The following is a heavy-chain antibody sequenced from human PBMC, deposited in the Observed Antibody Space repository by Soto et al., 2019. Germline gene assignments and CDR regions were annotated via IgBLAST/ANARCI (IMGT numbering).Heavy chain of an antibody. CDR3: ARTYYYDSSGYPNNWFDP. CDR2: IYHSGST. CDR1: GGSISSGGYS. D-gene: IGHD3-22*01. V-gene: IGHV4-30-2*01. Sequence: PSETLSLTCAVSGGSISSGGYSWSWIRPPPGKGLEWIGYIYHSGSTYYNPSLKSRVTISVDRSKNQFSLKLSSVTAADTAVYYCARTYYYDSSGYPNNWFDPWGQGTLVTVSS. J-gene: IGHJ5*02.